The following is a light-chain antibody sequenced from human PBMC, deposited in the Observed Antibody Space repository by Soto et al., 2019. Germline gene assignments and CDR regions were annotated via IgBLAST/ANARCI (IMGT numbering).Light chain of an antibody. CDR3: SSYTSSSTYV. V-gene: IGLV2-14*01. CDR1: SSGVGGYNY. Sequence: QSVLTQPASVSGCPGQSITICCTGTSSGVGGYNYVSWYQQHPGKAPKLMIYDVSNRPSGVSNRFSGSESGNTASLTISGLQAEDEADYYCSSYTSSSTYVFGTGTKVTVL. CDR2: DVS. J-gene: IGLJ1*01.